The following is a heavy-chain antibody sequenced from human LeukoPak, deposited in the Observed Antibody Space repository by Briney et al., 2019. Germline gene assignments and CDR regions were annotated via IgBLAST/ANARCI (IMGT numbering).Heavy chain of an antibody. J-gene: IGHJ5*02. V-gene: IGHV1-69*04. CDR3: ARDLPTTVS. CDR2: IIPILGIA. Sequence: SVKVSCKASGYTFTGYYMHWVRQAPGQGLEWMGRIIPILGIANYAQKFQGRVTITADKSTSTAYMELSSLRSEDTAVYYCARDLPTTVSWGQGTLVTVSS. D-gene: IGHD4-17*01. CDR1: GYTFTGYY.